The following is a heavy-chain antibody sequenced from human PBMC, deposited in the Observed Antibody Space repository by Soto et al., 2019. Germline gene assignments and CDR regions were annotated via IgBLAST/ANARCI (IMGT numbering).Heavy chain of an antibody. D-gene: IGHD2-15*01. CDR1: CFSISSGSY. J-gene: IGHJ3*01. V-gene: IGHV4-38-2*01. CDR3: ARARWYDAFNV. CDR2: VYHGGNT. Sequence: SENLSLTCAVSCFSISSGSYWGWIRNHPRKGLGWIGSVYHGGNTYYNPSLKSRVSISIDLSRNQFSLKLTSVTAADTAAYYCARARWYDAFNVWGQGTVVT.